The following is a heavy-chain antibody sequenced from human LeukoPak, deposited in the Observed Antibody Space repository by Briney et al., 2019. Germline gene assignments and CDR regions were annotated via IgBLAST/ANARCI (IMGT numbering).Heavy chain of an antibody. D-gene: IGHD2-2*02. CDR3: ARVVVPAAIRYYFDY. V-gene: IGHV4-34*01. Sequence: SETLSLTCAVYGGSFSGYYWSWIRQPPGKGLEWVGEINHSGSTNYNPSLTSRVTISVDTSKNQFSLKLSSVTAADTAVYYCARVVVPAAIRYYFDYWGQGTLVTVSS. CDR2: INHSGST. CDR1: GGSFSGYY. J-gene: IGHJ4*02.